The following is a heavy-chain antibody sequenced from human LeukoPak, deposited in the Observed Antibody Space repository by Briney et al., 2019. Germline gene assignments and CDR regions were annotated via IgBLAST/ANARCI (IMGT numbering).Heavy chain of an antibody. J-gene: IGHJ4*02. V-gene: IGHV3-23*01. D-gene: IGHD6-19*01. Sequence: GGSLRLSCAASGFTFRSYAMSWVRQAPGKGLEWVSGFSGGGSSTYYADSVKGRFTISRDISKNTLYLQMNSLRAEDTAVYYCASRQDLGWHYDNWGQGTLVTIFS. CDR3: ASRQDLGWHYDN. CDR1: GFTFRSYA. CDR2: FSGGGSST.